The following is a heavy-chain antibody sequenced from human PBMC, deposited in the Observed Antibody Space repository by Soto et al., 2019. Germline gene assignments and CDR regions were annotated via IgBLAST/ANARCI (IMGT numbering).Heavy chain of an antibody. Sequence: GGSLRLSCAASGFTFSSYWMHWVRQAPGKGLVWVSRINSDGSSTSYADSVKGRFTISRDNAKNTLYLQMNSLRAEDTAVYYCARRGAFPSAFDIWGQGTMVTVSS. CDR1: GFTFSSYW. CDR3: ARRGAFPSAFDI. CDR2: INSDGSST. V-gene: IGHV3-74*01. J-gene: IGHJ3*02. D-gene: IGHD1-26*01.